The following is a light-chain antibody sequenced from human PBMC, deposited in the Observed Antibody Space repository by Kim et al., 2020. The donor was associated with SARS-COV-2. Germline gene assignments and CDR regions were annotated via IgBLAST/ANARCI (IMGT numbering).Light chain of an antibody. V-gene: IGKV3-15*01. J-gene: IGKJ5*01. CDR3: QQYNKWPAT. CDR1: QSVSSN. CDR2: GTS. Sequence: EIVMTQSPAALSVSPGERATLSCRASQSVSSNLAWYQQKPGQAPRLLIYGTSTRVTAIPATFSGSGSGTEFTLTISSLQSEDFAIYYCQQYNKWPATFGQGTRLEIK.